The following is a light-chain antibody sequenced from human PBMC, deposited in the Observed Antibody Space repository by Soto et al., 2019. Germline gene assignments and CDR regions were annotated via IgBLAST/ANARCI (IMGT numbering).Light chain of an antibody. J-gene: IGKJ2*01. CDR3: HQTYSTPYN. V-gene: IGKV1-39*01. CDR2: AAV. CDR1: EFISSY. Sequence: DIQVTQSPSSLSASVGDRVTITCRAGEFISSYLNWYQKKPGKAPNLVIYAAVSLQGGVPSRFSGSGSGTDFTLTISSLQPEDYATYYCHQTYSTPYNFGQGTKIE.